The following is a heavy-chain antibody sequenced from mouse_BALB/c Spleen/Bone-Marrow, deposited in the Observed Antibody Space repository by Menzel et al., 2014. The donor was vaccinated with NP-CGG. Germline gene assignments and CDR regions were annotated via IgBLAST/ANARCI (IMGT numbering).Heavy chain of an antibody. CDR3: ARDEDVGIHWYFDV. CDR2: IRNKAKGYTT. V-gene: IGHV7-3*02. Sequence: EVKLVESGGGLVQPGGSLRLSCATSGFTFTDYYMSWVRQLPGKALEWLGFIRNKAKGYTTDYSASVKGRFTISRDNSQSISYLQMNTLRAEDSATYYCARDEDVGIHWYFDVWGAGTTVTVSS. J-gene: IGHJ1*01. CDR1: GFTFTDYY.